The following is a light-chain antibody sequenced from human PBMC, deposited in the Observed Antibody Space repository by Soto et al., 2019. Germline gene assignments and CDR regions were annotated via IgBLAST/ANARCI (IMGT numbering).Light chain of an antibody. Sequence: DIQMTQSPSFVSASVGDRVTITCRASQGISSWLAWYQHKPGRAPKLLIHAASSLESGAPSRFSGSGSGTDFTRTISSLQPEDFATYYCQQTTSFPLTFGGGTKVEIK. J-gene: IGKJ4*01. V-gene: IGKV1-12*01. CDR2: AAS. CDR1: QGISSW. CDR3: QQTTSFPLT.